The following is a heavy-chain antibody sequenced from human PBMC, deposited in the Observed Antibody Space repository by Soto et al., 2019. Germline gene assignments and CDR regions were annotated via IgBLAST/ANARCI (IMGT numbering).Heavy chain of an antibody. J-gene: IGHJ3*02. CDR2: IIPMYGAA. CDR3: ARSMRAFRIDDVFDI. Sequence: QVQLVQSGAEVKKPGSSVKVSCKAAGGTFKKFGISWVRQAPGQGLEWMGGIIPMYGAANSAQKFQDRVTISADESTSTAYMELSSLRSDDAAVYFCARSMRAFRIDDVFDIWGNGTLVIVSS. V-gene: IGHV1-69*01. CDR1: GGTFKKFG. D-gene: IGHD3-22*01.